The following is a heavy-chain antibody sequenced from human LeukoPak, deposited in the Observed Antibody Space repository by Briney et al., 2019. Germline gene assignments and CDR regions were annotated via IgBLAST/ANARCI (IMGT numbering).Heavy chain of an antibody. Sequence: GGSLRLSCAASGFTFSDSALHWFRQASGKGLEWVGRIRSKADIYATAYAASVKGRFTISRDDSKNTAYLQMNSLKTEDTAVYYCAPDIAVGGADYRGQGTLVTVSS. CDR2: IRSKADIYAT. J-gene: IGHJ4*02. V-gene: IGHV3-73*01. CDR1: GFTFSDSA. D-gene: IGHD2-15*01. CDR3: APDIAVGGADY.